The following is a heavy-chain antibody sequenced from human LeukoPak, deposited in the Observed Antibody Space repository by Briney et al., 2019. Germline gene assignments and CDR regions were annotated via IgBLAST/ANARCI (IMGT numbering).Heavy chain of an antibody. CDR2: IYHSGST. V-gene: IGHV4-38-2*02. CDR3: ARDRPGYCSGGSCYSPVGAFDY. J-gene: IGHJ4*02. D-gene: IGHD2-15*01. Sequence: SETLSLTCTVSGYSISSGYYWGWIRQPPGKGLEWIGSIYHSGSTYYNPSLKSRVTISVDTSKNQFSLKLSSVTAADTAVYYCARDRPGYCSGGSCYSPVGAFDYWGQGTLVTVSS. CDR1: GYSISSGYY.